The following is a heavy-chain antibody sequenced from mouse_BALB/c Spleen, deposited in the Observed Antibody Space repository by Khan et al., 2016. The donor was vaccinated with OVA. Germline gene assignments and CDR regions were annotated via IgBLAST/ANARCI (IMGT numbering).Heavy chain of an antibody. CDR1: GFSLTNYG. D-gene: IGHD2-3*01. Sequence: QVQLKQSGPGLVAPSQSLSITCTVSGFSLTNYGVNWVRQPPGKGLEWLGVIWGDGNTNYHSALKSRLSISRDNSKSQVFLKLNSLQTDDTATYYCAKARDGYPYGMDDRGQGTSVTVSS. CDR3: AKARDGYPYGMDD. CDR2: IWGDGNT. J-gene: IGHJ4*01. V-gene: IGHV2-3*01.